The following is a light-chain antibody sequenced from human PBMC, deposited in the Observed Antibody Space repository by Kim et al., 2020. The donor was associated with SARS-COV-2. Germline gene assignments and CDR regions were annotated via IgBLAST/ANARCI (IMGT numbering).Light chain of an antibody. V-gene: IGLV1-44*01. CDR1: SSNIGTNN. CDR2: SHN. J-gene: IGLJ1*01. Sequence: GQGITISCSGSSSNIGTNNVNWYQQFPGTAPRLLIYSHNRRPSGVPDRFSDSKSGTSASLAISGLQSEDEADYYCSAWDDSLNGHVFGTGTKVTVL. CDR3: SAWDDSLNGHV.